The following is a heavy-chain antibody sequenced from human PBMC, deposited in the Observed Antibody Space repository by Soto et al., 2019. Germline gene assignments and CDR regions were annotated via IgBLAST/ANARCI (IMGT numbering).Heavy chain of an antibody. CDR3: ARVEGYSGYAPFAFDS. CDR2: INPNSGGT. CDR1: GYTFTGYY. Sequence: ASVKVSCKASGYTFTGYYMHWVRQAPGQGLEWMGWINPNSGGTNYAQKFQGWVTMTRDTSISTAYMELSRLRSDDTAVYYCARVEGYSGYAPFAFDSWGQGTLVTVSS. D-gene: IGHD5-12*01. V-gene: IGHV1-2*04. J-gene: IGHJ4*02.